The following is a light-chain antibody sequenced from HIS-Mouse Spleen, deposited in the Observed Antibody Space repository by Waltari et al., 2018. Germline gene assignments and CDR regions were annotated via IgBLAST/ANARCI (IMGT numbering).Light chain of an antibody. J-gene: IGLJ2*01. CDR2: DVR. V-gene: IGLV3-21*03. CDR1: NRGKEV. CDR3: QVWDSSSDHVV. Sequence: SYVLTQPPSVSVAPGKTARLTVGGNNRGKEVLHGYHRKPGQGPVLVVDDVRDRPSGIPKRVSGPNSGNTATLTISRVEAGDEADYYCQVWDSSSDHVVFGGGTKLTVL.